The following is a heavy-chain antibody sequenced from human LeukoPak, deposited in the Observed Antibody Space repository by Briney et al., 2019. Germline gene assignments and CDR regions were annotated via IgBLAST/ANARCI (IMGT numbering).Heavy chain of an antibody. D-gene: IGHD6-13*01. Sequence: PSETLSLTCTVSGGSISSYYWSWIRQPPGKGLEWIGYIYYSGSTNYNPSLKSRVTISVVTSKNQFSLKLSSVTAADTAVYYCARDTRSSGYDAFDIWGQGTMVTVSS. CDR2: IYYSGST. CDR3: ARDTRSSGYDAFDI. CDR1: GGSISSYY. V-gene: IGHV4-59*01. J-gene: IGHJ3*02.